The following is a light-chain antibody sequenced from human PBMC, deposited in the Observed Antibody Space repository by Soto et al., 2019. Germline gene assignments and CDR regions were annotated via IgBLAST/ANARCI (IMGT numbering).Light chain of an antibody. Sequence: EIVMTQSPATLSVSPGERATLSCRASQSVSSNLAWYQQKPGQAPRLLIYGASTRATGITARFSGSGSGTEFTLTISSLQSEDFAVYNCQQYNNWPPYTFGQGTKLEI. V-gene: IGKV3-15*01. J-gene: IGKJ2*01. CDR3: QQYNNWPPYT. CDR2: GAS. CDR1: QSVSSN.